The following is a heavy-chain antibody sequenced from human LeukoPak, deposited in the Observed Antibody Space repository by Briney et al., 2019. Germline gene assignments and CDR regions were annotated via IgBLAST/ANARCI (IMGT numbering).Heavy chain of an antibody. D-gene: IGHD2-2*01. Sequence: GGSLRLSCAASGFIFNNYGLIWVRPAPGKALEWVSVIYSGGSTYYADSVKGRFTISRDNSKNTLYLQMKSLRAEDTAVYYCARDRPGYGMDVWGQGTTVTVSS. J-gene: IGHJ6*02. CDR3: ARDRPGYGMDV. V-gene: IGHV3-66*01. CDR1: GFIFNNYG. CDR2: IYSGGST.